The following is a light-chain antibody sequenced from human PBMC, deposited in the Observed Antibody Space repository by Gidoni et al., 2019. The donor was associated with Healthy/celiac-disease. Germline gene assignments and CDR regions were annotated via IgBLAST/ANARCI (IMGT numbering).Light chain of an antibody. J-gene: IGKJ2*01. Sequence: EIVLTQSPGTLSLSPGERATLSCRASQSVSSSYLAWYQHKPGQAPRLLISDASIRATGIPDRFSGSGSGTDFTLTISRLEPEDFAVYYCHQYGSSVPYTFGQXTKLEIK. CDR3: HQYGSSVPYT. CDR1: QSVSSSY. CDR2: DAS. V-gene: IGKV3-20*01.